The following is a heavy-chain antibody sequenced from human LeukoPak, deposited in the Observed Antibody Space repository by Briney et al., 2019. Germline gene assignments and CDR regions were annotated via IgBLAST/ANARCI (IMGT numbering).Heavy chain of an antibody. J-gene: IGHJ6*02. CDR1: GFTFSSYW. CDR2: IKQDGSEK. D-gene: IGHD2-2*01. Sequence: GGSLRLSRAASGFTFSSYWMSWVRQAPGKGLEWVANIKQDGSEKYYVDSVKGRFTISRDNAKNSLYLQMNSLRAEDTAVYYCARDCSSTSCYGSYYYGMDVWGQGTAVTVSS. CDR3: ARDCSSTSCYGSYYYGMDV. V-gene: IGHV3-7*01.